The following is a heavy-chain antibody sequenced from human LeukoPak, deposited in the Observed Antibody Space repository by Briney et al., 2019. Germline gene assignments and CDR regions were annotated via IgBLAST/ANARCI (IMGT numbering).Heavy chain of an antibody. V-gene: IGHV4-39*01. Sequence: SETLSLTCIVSGGSISSSSNYWGWIRQPPGEGLGWIVNIFYSGYNASNPSLKDRVTISVDTSKNQFSLKLSSVTAADTAVYYCARLGAGPTYYDFWSGYSSFYFDYWGQGTLVTVSS. CDR3: ARLGAGPTYYDFWSGYSSFYFDY. CDR2: IFYSGYN. J-gene: IGHJ4*02. D-gene: IGHD3-3*01. CDR1: GGSISSSSNY.